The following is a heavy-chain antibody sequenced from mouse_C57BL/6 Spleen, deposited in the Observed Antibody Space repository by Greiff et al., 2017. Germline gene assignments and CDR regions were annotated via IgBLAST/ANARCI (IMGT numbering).Heavy chain of an antibody. CDR1: GYTFTDYY. D-gene: IGHD2-12*01. CDR2: INPNNGGT. CDR3: ASDVTPHYYAMDD. V-gene: IGHV1-26*01. J-gene: IGHJ4*01. Sequence: EVQLQQSGPELVKPGASVKMSCKASGYTFTDYYMNWVKQSHGKSLEWIGEINPNNGGTSYTPKFKGKATLTVDTSSSTAYMQLRSLTSEDTAVYYCASDVTPHYYAMDDWGQGASVTASS.